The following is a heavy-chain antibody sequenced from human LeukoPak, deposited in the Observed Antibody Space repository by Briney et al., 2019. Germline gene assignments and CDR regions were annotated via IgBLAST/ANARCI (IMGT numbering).Heavy chain of an antibody. CDR2: IIPIFGTA. V-gene: IGHV1-69*05. D-gene: IGHD3-22*01. CDR3: ARDLSHRYYHSTGHAFDY. J-gene: IGHJ4*02. CDR1: GGTFSSYA. Sequence: GASVKVSCKASGGTFSSYAISWVRQAPGQGLEWMGGIIPIFGTANYAQKFQGRVTMTRDTSTSTVYMDLSSLRSEDTAVYYCARDLSHRYYHSTGHAFDYWGQGTLVTVSS.